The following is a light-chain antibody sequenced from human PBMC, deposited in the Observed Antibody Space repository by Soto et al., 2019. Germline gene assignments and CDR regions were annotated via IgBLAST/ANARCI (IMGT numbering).Light chain of an antibody. J-gene: IGKJ1*01. Sequence: DIVMTQSPATLSVAPGERVTFSCRASQGVSRKLAWYQHKPGQAPRLLISGASTGATGIPARFSGSGSGTEFTLTISSLQSEDSAVYYCQQYNNWPPTWTFGQGTKV. CDR2: GAS. CDR1: QGVSRK. V-gene: IGKV3-15*01. CDR3: QQYNNWPPTWT.